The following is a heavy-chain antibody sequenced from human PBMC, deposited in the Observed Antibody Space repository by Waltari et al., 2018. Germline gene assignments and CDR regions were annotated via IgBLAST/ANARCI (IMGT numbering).Heavy chain of an antibody. D-gene: IGHD4-17*01. CDR2: IYHSGST. V-gene: IGHV4-38-2*02. CDR3: ARERDYGDYYADY. Sequence: QVQLQESGPGLVKPSETLSLTCTVSGYSISSGYYWGWIRQPPGKGLEWIGSIYHSGSTYYNPSLKSRVTISVDTSKNQFSLKLSSVTAADTAVYYCARERDYGDYYADYWGQGTLVTVSS. CDR1: GYSISSGYY. J-gene: IGHJ4*02.